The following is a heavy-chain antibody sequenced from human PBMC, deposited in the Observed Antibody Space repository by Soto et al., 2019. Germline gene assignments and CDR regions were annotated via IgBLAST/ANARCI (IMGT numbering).Heavy chain of an antibody. CDR3: GKSQLINSISWLDP. V-gene: IGHV3-23*01. CDR1: VFTFSSYA. CDR2: ISGSGGNT. D-gene: IGHD3-3*01. Sequence: GWSXRLSCAASVFTFSSYAIIVFRQTPGKGLEWVSAISGSGGNTYYADSVKGRFTISRDNSKNTLYLQMNSLRAEDTAVYYCGKSQLINSISWLDPWGQGTMVTVSS. J-gene: IGHJ5*02.